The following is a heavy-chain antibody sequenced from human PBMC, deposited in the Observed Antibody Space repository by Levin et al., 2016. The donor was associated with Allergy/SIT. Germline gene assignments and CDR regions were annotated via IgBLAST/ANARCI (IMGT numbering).Heavy chain of an antibody. CDR3: ASSIAVAGRLA. V-gene: IGHV3-30-3*01. J-gene: IGHJ4*02. CDR2: ISYDGSNK. D-gene: IGHD6-19*01. Sequence: WIRQPPGKGLEWVAVISYDGSNKYYADSVKGRFTISRDNSKNTLYLQMNSLRAEDTAVYYCASSIAVAGRLAWGQGTLVTVSS.